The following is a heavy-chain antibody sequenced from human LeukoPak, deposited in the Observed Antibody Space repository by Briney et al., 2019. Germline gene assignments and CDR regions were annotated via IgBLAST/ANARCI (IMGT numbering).Heavy chain of an antibody. V-gene: IGHV3-30*02. CDR1: GFTFSSYG. D-gene: IGHD3-22*01. CDR2: IRYDGSNK. Sequence: PGGSLRLSCAASGFTFSSYGMHWVRQAPGKGLEWVAFIRYDGSNKYYADSVKGRFTISRDNSKNTLYLQMNSLRAEDTAVYYCAKDQEYYDSSGYFTADYWGQGTLVTVSS. J-gene: IGHJ4*02. CDR3: AKDQEYYDSSGYFTADY.